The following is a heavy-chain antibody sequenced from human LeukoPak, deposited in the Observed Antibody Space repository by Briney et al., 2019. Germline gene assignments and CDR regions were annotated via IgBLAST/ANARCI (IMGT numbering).Heavy chain of an antibody. CDR1: GFTFSSYS. V-gene: IGHV3-21*01. D-gene: IGHD5-24*01. Sequence: GGSLRLSCAASGFTFSSYSMNWVRQAPGEGLEWVSSISSSRDYIYYTDSVKGRFTISRDNARNSLYLQLNSLRADDTAVYYCARGRDGYNYIPVDWGQGTLVTVSS. CDR2: ISSSRDYI. CDR3: ARGRDGYNYIPVD. J-gene: IGHJ4*02.